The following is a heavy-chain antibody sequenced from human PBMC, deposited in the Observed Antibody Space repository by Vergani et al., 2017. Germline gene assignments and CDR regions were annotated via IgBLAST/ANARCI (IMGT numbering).Heavy chain of an antibody. D-gene: IGHD2-2*01. V-gene: IGHV1-58*02. Sequence: QMQLVQSGPEVKKPETSVKVSCKASGFTFTSSAMQWVRQARGQRLEWIGWIVVGSGNTNYAQKFQERVTITGDMSTSTAYMERCSLRSEDTAVYYCAAAQPNTQYCSSTSCYPDFDYWGQGTLVTVSS. J-gene: IGHJ4*02. CDR1: GFTFTSSA. CDR2: IVVGSGNT. CDR3: AAAQPNTQYCSSTSCYPDFDY.